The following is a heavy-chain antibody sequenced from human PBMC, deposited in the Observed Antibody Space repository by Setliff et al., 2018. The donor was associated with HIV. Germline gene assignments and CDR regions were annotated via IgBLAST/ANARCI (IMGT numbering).Heavy chain of an antibody. CDR1: GYSISSNFL. J-gene: IGHJ5*02. Sequence: SETLSLTCAVPGYSISSNFLWGWVRQPPGQGLEWIGSIHHAGSTYYNPSLKSRVRISLDTSKNQFSLKLSSVTAADTAVYYCARHDCGGNCDINWFDPWGQGTLVTVSS. CDR2: IHHAGST. V-gene: IGHV4-38-2*01. D-gene: IGHD2-21*02. CDR3: ARHDCGGNCDINWFDP.